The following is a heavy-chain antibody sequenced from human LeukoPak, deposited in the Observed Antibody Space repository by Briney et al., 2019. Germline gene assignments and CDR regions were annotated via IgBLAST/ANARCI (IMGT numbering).Heavy chain of an antibody. J-gene: IGHJ4*02. CDR1: GYTFTSYD. V-gene: IGHV1-8*01. D-gene: IGHD2-2*01. Sequence: ASVKVSCKASGYTFTSYDINWVRQAPGQELEWMGWMNPVSGKAGSAQKFQGRVTLTRDTSISTAYLELSSLRSDDTAFYYCARAPMGTAALYWGQGTLVTVSS. CDR2: MNPVSGKA. CDR3: ARAPMGTAALY.